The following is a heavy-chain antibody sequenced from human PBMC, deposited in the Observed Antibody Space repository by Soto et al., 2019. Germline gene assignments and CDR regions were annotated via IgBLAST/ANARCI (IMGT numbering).Heavy chain of an antibody. D-gene: IGHD3-10*01. CDR3: ATSYGSGSQAFDY. Sequence: QVHLVQAGDELKKPGSSVRVSYKASGDTFNFYTINWVRQAPGLGLEWMGRTNPILSMSNSALKFQGRLSISADKSTSTAYMDLRSLRSDDTAVYYCATSYGSGSQAFDYWGQGALVTVSS. J-gene: IGHJ4*02. CDR1: GDTFNFYT. CDR2: TNPILSMS. V-gene: IGHV1-69*02.